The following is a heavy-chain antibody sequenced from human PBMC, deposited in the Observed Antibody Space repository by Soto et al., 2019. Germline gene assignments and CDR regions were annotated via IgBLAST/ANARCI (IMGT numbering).Heavy chain of an antibody. V-gene: IGHV4-61*05. Sequence: PSETLSLTCTVSGDSIKTTNNYWSWIRQHPGKGLEWIAFIYYTGNTNYSPSLKSRVTISMDTSKNQFSLKLRSVTAADTAVYYCAINSGSPTWRGQGTLVTVSS. J-gene: IGHJ4*02. D-gene: IGHD1-26*01. CDR1: GDSIKTTNNY. CDR3: AINSGSPTW. CDR2: IYYTGNT.